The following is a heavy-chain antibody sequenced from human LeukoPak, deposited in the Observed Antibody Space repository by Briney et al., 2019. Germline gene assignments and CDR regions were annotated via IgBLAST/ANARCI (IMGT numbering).Heavy chain of an antibody. CDR1: GDTLTDLS. D-gene: IGHD2-2*01. CDR2: FDPEEGET. CDR3: AGQLLGLDY. J-gene: IGHJ4*02. V-gene: IGHV1-24*01. Sequence: ASVKVSCKVSGDTLTDLSMHWVRQAPGKGLEWMGGFDPEEGETIHAQKFQGRVTMTEDTATDTAYRELSSLRSEDTAVYYCAGQLLGLDYWGQGTLVTVSS.